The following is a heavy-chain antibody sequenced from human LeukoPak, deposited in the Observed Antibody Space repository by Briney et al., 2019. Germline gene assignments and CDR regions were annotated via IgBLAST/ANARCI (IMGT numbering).Heavy chain of an antibody. J-gene: IGHJ3*02. V-gene: IGHV4-34*01. Sequence: PSETLSLTCAVYGGSFSGYYWSWIRQPPGKGLEWIGEINHSGSTNYNPSLKSRVTISVDTSKNQFSLKLSSVTAADTAVYYCARSSIAVAGTENAFDIRGQGTMVTVSS. CDR2: INHSGST. CDR1: GGSFSGYY. D-gene: IGHD6-19*01. CDR3: ARSSIAVAGTENAFDI.